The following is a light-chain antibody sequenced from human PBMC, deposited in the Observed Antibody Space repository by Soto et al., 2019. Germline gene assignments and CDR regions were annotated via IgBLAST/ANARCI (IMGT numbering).Light chain of an antibody. CDR3: QQYHHWPLGLT. Sequence: EVVMTQSPATLSVSPGERATLSCRASQSVNSNLAWYQQKPGQAPRLLIHGASTRAPDIPARFSGSGSGTDFTLTISSLKSEDFAVYYCQQYHHWPLGLTFGGGTRVEIK. CDR2: GAS. CDR1: QSVNSN. J-gene: IGKJ4*01. V-gene: IGKV3-15*01.